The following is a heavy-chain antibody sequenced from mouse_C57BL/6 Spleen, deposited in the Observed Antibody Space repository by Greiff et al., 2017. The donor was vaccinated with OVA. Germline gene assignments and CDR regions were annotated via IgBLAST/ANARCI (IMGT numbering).Heavy chain of an antibody. CDR1: GYTFTDYY. J-gene: IGHJ1*03. V-gene: IGHV7-4*01. D-gene: IGHD3-3*01. CDR2: IRNKANGNTT. Sequence: EVKLMESGGGLVQPGASLRLSCAASGYTFTDYYMSWVRQPPGKAPEWLALIRNKANGNTTEYTASVKGRFTISRDNSPNILYLRMNTLRAEDSAAVYCVEAAGTGYVDVWGTGTTVTVSS. CDR3: VEAAGTGYVDV.